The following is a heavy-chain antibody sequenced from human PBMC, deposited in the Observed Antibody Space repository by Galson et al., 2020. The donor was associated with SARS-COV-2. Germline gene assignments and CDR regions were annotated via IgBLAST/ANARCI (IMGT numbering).Heavy chain of an antibody. CDR2: IWYDGSNK. Sequence: GGSLRLSCAESGFTFSSYGMHWVRQAPGKGLEWVAVIWYDGSNKYYADSVKGRFTISRDNSKNTLYLQMNSLRAEDTAVYYCARDEYGSGSYTYFDYWGQGTLVTVSS. J-gene: IGHJ4*02. CDR1: GFTFSSYG. V-gene: IGHV3-33*01. CDR3: ARDEYGSGSYTYFDY. D-gene: IGHD3-10*01.